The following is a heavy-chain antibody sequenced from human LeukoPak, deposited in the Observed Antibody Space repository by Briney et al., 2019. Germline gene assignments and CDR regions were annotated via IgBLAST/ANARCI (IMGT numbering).Heavy chain of an antibody. CDR3: ARGPSGYHNT. V-gene: IGHV3-74*01. CDR1: GFTLSSYW. Sequence: PGGSLRLSCAGSGFTLSSYWMHWVRQAPGKGLVWVSRFYSDGSRTNYADSVKGRFTISGDNAKNTLYLQMNSLRAEDTAVYYCARGPSGYHNTGGQGTLVTVSS. J-gene: IGHJ4*02. CDR2: FYSDGSRT. D-gene: IGHD5-12*01.